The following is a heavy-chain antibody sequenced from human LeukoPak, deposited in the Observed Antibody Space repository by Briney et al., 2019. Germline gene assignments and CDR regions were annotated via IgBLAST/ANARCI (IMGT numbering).Heavy chain of an antibody. Sequence: ASVKVSCKTSGYIFTKYDISWVQQAPGQGPEWMGWITPYNGNAQSAPKFEGRVTMTTDTSASTAYLELRGLKSDDTAVYYCARETKDGVFFDYWGQGTLVIVSS. D-gene: IGHD6-13*01. V-gene: IGHV1-18*01. CDR3: ARETKDGVFFDY. CDR2: ITPYNGNA. CDR1: GYIFTKYD. J-gene: IGHJ4*02.